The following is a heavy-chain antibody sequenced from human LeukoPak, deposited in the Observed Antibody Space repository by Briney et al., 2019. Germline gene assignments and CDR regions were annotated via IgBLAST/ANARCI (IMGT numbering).Heavy chain of an antibody. CDR3: ARVRDYPDAFDI. J-gene: IGHJ3*02. D-gene: IGHD4-11*01. CDR2: TYYSGST. Sequence: SETLSLTCTVSGGSISSYYWSWIRQPPGKGLEWIGYTYYSGSTNYNPSLKSRVTISVDTSKNQFSLKLSSVTAADTAVYYCARVRDYPDAFDIWGQGTMVTVSS. CDR1: GGSISSYY. V-gene: IGHV4-59*01.